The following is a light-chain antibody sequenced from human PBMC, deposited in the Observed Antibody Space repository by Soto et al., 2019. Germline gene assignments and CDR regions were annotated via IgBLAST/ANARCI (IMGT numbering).Light chain of an antibody. V-gene: IGLV4-60*02. CDR1: SGHSSYI. J-gene: IGLJ1*01. CDR3: ETWDSNTRV. CDR2: LEGSGNY. Sequence: HLVLTQSSSASASLGSSVKLTCTLSSGHSSYIIAWHQQQPGKAPRYLMKLEGSGNYNKGSGVPDRFSGSSSGADRYFTISNLQFEDEADYYCETWDSNTRVFGTGTQLTVL.